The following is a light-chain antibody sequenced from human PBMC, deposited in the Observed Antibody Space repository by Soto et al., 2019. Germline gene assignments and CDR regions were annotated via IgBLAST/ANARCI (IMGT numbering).Light chain of an antibody. Sequence: QSALTQPASVSGSPGQSITISCTGTSSDVGGYNYVSWYQQHPGKAPKLMIYDVTNRPSGVSNRFSGSKSGNTASLTISGLQAEDEADYYCSSYTTGSPNLVFGTGTKLTVL. CDR3: SSYTTGSPNLV. J-gene: IGLJ1*01. V-gene: IGLV2-14*01. CDR2: DVT. CDR1: SSDVGGYNY.